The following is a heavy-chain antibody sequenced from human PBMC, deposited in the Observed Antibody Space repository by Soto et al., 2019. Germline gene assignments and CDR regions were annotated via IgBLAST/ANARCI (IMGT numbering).Heavy chain of an antibody. CDR3: ARGRGYSGDDHYYYFDMDV. V-gene: IGHV1-69*13. Sequence: GASVKVSCKASGGTFNNYPITWVRQAPGEGLEWMGGSIPIFGTANYAQKFQERVTISVDESTSTAYMELSSLRSEDTAVYYCARGRGYSGDDHYYYFDMDVWGQGTTVTVSS. CDR2: SIPIFGTA. D-gene: IGHD5-12*01. CDR1: GGTFNNYP. J-gene: IGHJ6*02.